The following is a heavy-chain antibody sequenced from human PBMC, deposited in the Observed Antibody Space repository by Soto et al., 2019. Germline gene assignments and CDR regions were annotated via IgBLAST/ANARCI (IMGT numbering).Heavy chain of an antibody. V-gene: IGHV4-31*03. Sequence: QVQLQESGPGLVKPSQTLSLTCTVSGGSIRSGSYYWSWIRQNPGKGLEWIGYIYYSGSTHYNPSLKSRVTTSIDTSKNQFALKLSSVTAADTAVYYYARHLWFGELLGWYFDLWGRGTLVTVSS. CDR1: GGSIRSGSYY. D-gene: IGHD3-10*01. CDR2: IYYSGST. CDR3: ARHLWFGELLGWYFDL. J-gene: IGHJ2*01.